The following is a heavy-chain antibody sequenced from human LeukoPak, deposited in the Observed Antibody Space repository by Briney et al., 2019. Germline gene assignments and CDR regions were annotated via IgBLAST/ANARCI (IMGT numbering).Heavy chain of an antibody. CDR2: INPNSGGT. Sequence: GASVKVSCKASGYTFTSYGISWVRQAPGQGLEWMGWINPNSGGTNYAQKFQGRVTMTRDTSISTAYMELSRLRSDDTAVYYCARGPDFWSGYPTPYYYMDVWGKGTTVTVSS. D-gene: IGHD3-3*01. CDR3: ARGPDFWSGYPTPYYYMDV. CDR1: GYTFTSYG. V-gene: IGHV1-2*02. J-gene: IGHJ6*03.